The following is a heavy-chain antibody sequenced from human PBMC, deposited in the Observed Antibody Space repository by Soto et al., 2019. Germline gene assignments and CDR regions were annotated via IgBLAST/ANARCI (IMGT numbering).Heavy chain of an antibody. CDR1: GFTFSTYW. CDR3: ARVLVEPTVGDYFDY. J-gene: IGHJ4*02. D-gene: IGHD4-17*01. V-gene: IGHV3-74*01. CDR2: INSDGSST. Sequence: WGSLRLSCAASGFTFSTYWMHWVRQAPGKGLVWVSRINSDGSSTSYADSVKGRFTISRDNAKNTLYLQMNSLRAEDTAVYYCARVLVEPTVGDYFDYWGQGTLVTAPQ.